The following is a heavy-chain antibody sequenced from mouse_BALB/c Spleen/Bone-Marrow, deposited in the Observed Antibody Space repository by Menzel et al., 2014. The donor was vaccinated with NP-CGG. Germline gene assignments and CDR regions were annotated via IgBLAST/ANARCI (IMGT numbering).Heavy chain of an antibody. D-gene: IGHD2-2*01. J-gene: IGHJ3*01. CDR1: GFNIKDTY. CDR3: ARNYGYGKSFAY. V-gene: IGHV14-3*02. Sequence: LVESGAELVKPGASVKLSCTASGFNIKDTYMHWVKQRPEQGLEWIGRIDPANGNTKYDPKFQGKATITADTSSNTAYLQLGSLTSEDTAVYYCARNYGYGKSFAYWGQGTLVTVSA. CDR2: IDPANGNT.